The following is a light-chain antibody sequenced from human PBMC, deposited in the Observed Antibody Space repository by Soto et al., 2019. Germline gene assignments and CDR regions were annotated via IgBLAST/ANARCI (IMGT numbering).Light chain of an antibody. V-gene: IGLV1-40*01. CDR1: SSNIGAGYD. CDR3: QSFDTSLSGFVV. Sequence: QSVLTQPPSMSGALGQRVTISCTGSSSNIGAGYDVHWYQQHPGTAPKLLIFDNNNRPSGVPDRFSGSKSDTSASLAITGLQAEDEADYYCQSFDTSLSGFVVFGGGTNLTVL. CDR2: DNN. J-gene: IGLJ2*01.